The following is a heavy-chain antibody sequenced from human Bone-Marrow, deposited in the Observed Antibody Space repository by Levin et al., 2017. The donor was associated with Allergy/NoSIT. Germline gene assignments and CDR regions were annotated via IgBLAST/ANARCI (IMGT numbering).Heavy chain of an antibody. CDR3: AKDRGYCSGGNCAYFDH. V-gene: IGHV3-30*18. Sequence: GGSLRLSCAVSGFTFSNFGMHWVRQAPGKGLEWVALISYDGSNKQYADSVKGRFTISRDNSKKTLYLQMNSLRGEDSAVYYCAKDRGYCSGGNCAYFDHWGQGTLVSVSS. J-gene: IGHJ4*02. D-gene: IGHD2-15*01. CDR2: ISYDGSNK. CDR1: GFTFSNFG.